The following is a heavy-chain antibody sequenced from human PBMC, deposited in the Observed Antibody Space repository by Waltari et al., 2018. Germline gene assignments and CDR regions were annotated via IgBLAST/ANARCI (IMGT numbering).Heavy chain of an antibody. CDR3: AKAPTYYYMDV. CDR1: GFTFSSYW. J-gene: IGHJ6*03. Sequence: EVQLVESGGGLVQPGGSLRLSCAASGFTFSSYWMRWVRQAPGKGLEWVANIKQDGSEKYYVDSVKGRFTISRDNAKNSLYLQMNSLRAEDTAVYYCAKAPTYYYMDVWGKGTTVTVSS. V-gene: IGHV3-7*01. CDR2: IKQDGSEK.